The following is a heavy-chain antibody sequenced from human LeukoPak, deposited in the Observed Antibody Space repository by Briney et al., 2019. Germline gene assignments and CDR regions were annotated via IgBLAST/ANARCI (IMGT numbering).Heavy chain of an antibody. CDR3: ARGRHGEVRISHHDAFDI. CDR1: GFTFSSYG. Sequence: GGALRLSCAASGFTFSSYGTSWVRQAPGEGLEWVSSMSSSRSYIYYADSVKGRFTISRDNAKNSLYLQMNSLRPEDTAVYYCARGRHGEVRISHHDAFDIWGQGTMVTVSS. J-gene: IGHJ3*02. CDR2: MSSSRSYI. D-gene: IGHD3-10*01. V-gene: IGHV3-21*01.